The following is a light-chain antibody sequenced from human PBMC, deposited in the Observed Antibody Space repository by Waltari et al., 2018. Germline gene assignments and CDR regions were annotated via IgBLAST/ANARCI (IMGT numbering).Light chain of an antibody. CDR2: GKN. V-gene: IGLV3-19*01. CDR3: NSRDSSGNHS. CDR1: SLRSYY. J-gene: IGLJ1*01. Sequence: SSELTQDPAVSVALGQTVRITCQGDSLRSYYASWYQQKPGQAPVLVIYGKNNRPSGIPDRFSGSSSGNTAYLTITGAQAEDEADYYCNSRDSSGNHSFGTGTKVTVL.